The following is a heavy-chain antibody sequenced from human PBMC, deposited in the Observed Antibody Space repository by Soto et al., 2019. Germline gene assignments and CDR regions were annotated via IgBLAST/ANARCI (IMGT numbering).Heavy chain of an antibody. J-gene: IGHJ6*02. CDR1: GYTFTSYY. CDR3: ARDRSAVTPYYYYYYGMDV. V-gene: IGHV1-46*01. Sequence: QVQLVQSGAEVKKPGASVKVSCKASGYTFTSYYMHWVRQAPGQGLEWMGIINPSGGSTSYAQKFQGRDTMTRDTSTSTVYMELSSLRSEDTAVYYCARDRSAVTPYYYYYYGMDVWGQGTTVTVSS. CDR2: INPSGGST. D-gene: IGHD3-16*02.